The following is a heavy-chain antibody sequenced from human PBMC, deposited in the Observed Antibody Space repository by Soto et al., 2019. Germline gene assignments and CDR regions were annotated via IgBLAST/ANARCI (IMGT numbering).Heavy chain of an antibody. CDR3: VGDCCYLLDY. V-gene: IGHV3-72*01. Sequence: GGSLSLSCTASGFIFSDHHMDWVRQAPGKGLEWVGRSRNKGHSYTTEYAASVQGRFTITRDDSENSLFLQMNSLKTEDTAGYYCVGDCCYLLDYWGQGTLVTVSS. J-gene: IGHJ4*02. CDR2: SRNKGHSYTT. CDR1: GFIFSDHH. D-gene: IGHD3-16*01.